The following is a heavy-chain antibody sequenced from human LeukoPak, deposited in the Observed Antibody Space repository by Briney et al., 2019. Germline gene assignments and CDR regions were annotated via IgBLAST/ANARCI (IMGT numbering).Heavy chain of an antibody. V-gene: IGHV4-59*08. J-gene: IGHJ4*02. CDR3: ARRWAVAGDYYFDY. Sequence: PSETLSLTCTVSGGSLSSYYWSWLRQPPGKGLEWIGYIYYSGSTNYNPSLKSRVTISVDTSKNQFSLKLSSVTAADTAVYYCARRWAVAGDYYFDYWGQGTLVTVSS. CDR2: IYYSGST. D-gene: IGHD6-19*01. CDR1: GGSLSSYY.